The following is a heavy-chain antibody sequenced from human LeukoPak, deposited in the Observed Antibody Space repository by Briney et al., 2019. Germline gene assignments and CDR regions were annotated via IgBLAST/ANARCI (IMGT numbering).Heavy chain of an antibody. V-gene: IGHV1-18*01. CDR3: ATGLRFLEWLSYFDF. Sequence: GASVKVSCKTSGFTFSNYGITWVRQAPGKGLEWMGWISGYNGHTKYAQNLQDRVTMTTDTSTSTAYMELRSLRSDDTAVYYCATGLRFLEWLSYFDFWGQGTLVTVSS. CDR2: ISGYNGHT. CDR1: GFTFSNYG. J-gene: IGHJ4*02. D-gene: IGHD3-3*01.